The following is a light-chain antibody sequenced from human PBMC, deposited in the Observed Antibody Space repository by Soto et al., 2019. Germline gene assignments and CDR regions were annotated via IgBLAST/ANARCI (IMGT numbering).Light chain of an antibody. CDR1: QSVGSN. Sequence: EIVMTQSPATLSVSPGERATLSCRASQSVGSNLAWYQQKPGQAPRRLIYGASTRATGIPARFSGRTYGTEFTLTISSVQSEDFAVYYCQQYSNWPPEYTFGPGTKVDIK. V-gene: IGKV3-15*01. CDR2: GAS. CDR3: QQYSNWPPEYT. J-gene: IGKJ3*01.